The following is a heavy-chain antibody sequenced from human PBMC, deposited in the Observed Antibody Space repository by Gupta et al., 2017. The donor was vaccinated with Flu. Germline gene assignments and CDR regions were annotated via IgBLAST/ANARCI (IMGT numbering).Heavy chain of an antibody. CDR3: TRHLTSVSTEDF. V-gene: IGHV4-39*01. J-gene: IGHJ4*02. CDR2: GGST. Sequence: GGSTYYNPSLKSRVMISIDASENQFSLILSSVTTADTAVYYCTRHLTSVSTEDFWGQGTLVTVSS. D-gene: IGHD3-9*01.